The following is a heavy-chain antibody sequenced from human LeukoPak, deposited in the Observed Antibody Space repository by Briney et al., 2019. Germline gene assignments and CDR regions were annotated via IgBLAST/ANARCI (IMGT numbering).Heavy chain of an antibody. Sequence: GGSLRLSCVASGFPFSSYNMNWVRQAPGKGLEWVSYISSSSSTIYYADSVKGRFTISRDNAKNSLYLQMNSLRAEDTAVYYCARVISSTSRVVDYWGQGTLVTVSS. D-gene: IGHD2-2*01. J-gene: IGHJ4*02. CDR2: ISSSSSTI. CDR3: ARVISSTSRVVDY. CDR1: GFPFSSYN. V-gene: IGHV3-48*01.